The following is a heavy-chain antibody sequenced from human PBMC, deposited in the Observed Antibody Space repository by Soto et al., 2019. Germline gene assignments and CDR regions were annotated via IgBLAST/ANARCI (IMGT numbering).Heavy chain of an antibody. Sequence: GGSLRLSCAASGFTFSSYAMSWVRQAPGKGLEWVSAISGSGGSTYYADSVKGRFTISRDNSKNTLYLQMNSLRAEDTAVYYCAKESAYCSGGSCFNDAFDIWGQGTMVTVSS. CDR3: AKESAYCSGGSCFNDAFDI. D-gene: IGHD2-15*01. J-gene: IGHJ3*02. CDR1: GFTFSSYA. CDR2: ISGSGGST. V-gene: IGHV3-23*01.